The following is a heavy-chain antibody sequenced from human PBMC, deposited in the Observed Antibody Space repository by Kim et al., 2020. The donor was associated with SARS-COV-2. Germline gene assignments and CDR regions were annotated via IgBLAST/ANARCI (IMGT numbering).Heavy chain of an antibody. V-gene: IGHV1-69*13. CDR3: ASSGYNYGLRSYYYAMDV. CDR2: IIPVSGTA. D-gene: IGHD5-18*01. J-gene: IGHJ6*02. CDR1: GGTLNNFA. Sequence: SVKVSCKASGGTLNNFAINWVRQAPGQGPEWMGGIIPVSGTANYAQKFQGRVTITADESTSTAYMDLNSLRSDDTAVYYCASSGYNYGLRSYYYAMDVWGQGTTFTVSS.